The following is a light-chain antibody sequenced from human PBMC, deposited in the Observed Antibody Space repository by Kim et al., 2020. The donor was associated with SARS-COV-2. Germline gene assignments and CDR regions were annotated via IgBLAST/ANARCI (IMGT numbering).Light chain of an antibody. CDR2: GEN. Sequence: SSELTQDPDVSVALGQTVSITCQGDSLRSYYASWYQQKPGQAPVLVIYGENNRPSGIPDRFSGSSSGNTASLTITGAQADDEADYYCKARVSSGTLRVFAGGTQLTVL. CDR3: KARVSSGTLRV. J-gene: IGLJ3*02. CDR1: SLRSYY. V-gene: IGLV3-19*01.